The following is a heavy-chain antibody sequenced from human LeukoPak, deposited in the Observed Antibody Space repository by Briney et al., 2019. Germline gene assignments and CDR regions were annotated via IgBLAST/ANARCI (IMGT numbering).Heavy chain of an antibody. J-gene: IGHJ4*02. CDR2: ISESGTAI. CDR1: GFSVSNCN. CDR3: ARGPLGWSDY. Sequence: PGGSLRLSCAASGFSVSNCNMNWVRQARGKGLEWVSFISESGTAIYYAESVKGRFTISRDIARNSVYLQMNSLRDEDTAMYYCARGPLGWSDYWGQGLLVTVSS. D-gene: IGHD1-26*01. V-gene: IGHV3-48*02.